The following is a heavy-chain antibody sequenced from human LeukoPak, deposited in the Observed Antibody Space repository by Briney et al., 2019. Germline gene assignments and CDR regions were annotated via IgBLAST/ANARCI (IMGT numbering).Heavy chain of an antibody. D-gene: IGHD6-6*01. J-gene: IGHJ4*02. V-gene: IGHV3-53*01. CDR3: ARDLVGITCR. CDR1: GFTVSSNY. CDR2: IYSGGST. Sequence: AGGSLRLSCADSGFTVSSNYMSWVRQAPGKGLEWVSVIYSGGSTYYADSVKGRFTISRDNSKNTLYLQMNSLRAEDTAVYYCARDLVGITCRWGQGTLVTVSS.